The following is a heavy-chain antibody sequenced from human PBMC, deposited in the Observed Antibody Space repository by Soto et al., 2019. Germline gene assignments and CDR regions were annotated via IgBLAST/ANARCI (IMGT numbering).Heavy chain of an antibody. V-gene: IGHV3-53*01. CDR2: IYSGGST. Sequence: GVLRLSCAASGFTVSSNYMSWVRQAPGKGLEWVSVIYSGGSTYYADSVKGRFTISRDNSKNTLYLQMNSLRAEDTAVYYCARDQYYYGSGIYGMDVWGQGTTVTVSS. D-gene: IGHD3-10*01. CDR1: GFTVSSNY. J-gene: IGHJ6*02. CDR3: ARDQYYYGSGIYGMDV.